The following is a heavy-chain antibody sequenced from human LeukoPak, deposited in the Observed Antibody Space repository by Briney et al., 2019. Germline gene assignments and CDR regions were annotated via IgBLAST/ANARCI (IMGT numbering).Heavy chain of an antibody. D-gene: IGHD5-18*01. Sequence: AAVKVSCKASGYTLSSYSITWRRQAPGHGLEWMGWISTYNGKTNFAEKFQGRVTMTTDTSTSIVYMELRSLRSDDTAVYFCARDRGGYSYDYIRGHAFDIWGQGTKVTVSS. CDR2: ISTYNGKT. CDR3: ARDRGGYSYDYIRGHAFDI. CDR1: GYTLSSYS. J-gene: IGHJ3*02. V-gene: IGHV1-18*01.